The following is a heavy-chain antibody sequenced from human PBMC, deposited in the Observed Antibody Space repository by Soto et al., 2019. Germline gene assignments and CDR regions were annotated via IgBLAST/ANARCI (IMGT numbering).Heavy chain of an antibody. Sequence: SVKVSCKASGGTFSSYAISWVRQAPGQGLEWMGGIIPIFGTANYAQKFQGRVTITADESTSTAYMELSSLRTEDTAVYYCARDRYSSGWYAGEAFDIWGQGTMVTVSS. D-gene: IGHD6-19*01. CDR2: IIPIFGTA. J-gene: IGHJ3*02. V-gene: IGHV1-69*13. CDR3: ARDRYSSGWYAGEAFDI. CDR1: GGTFSSYA.